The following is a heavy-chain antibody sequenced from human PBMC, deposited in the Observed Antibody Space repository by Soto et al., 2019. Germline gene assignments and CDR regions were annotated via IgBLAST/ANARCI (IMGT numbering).Heavy chain of an antibody. CDR1: GYTFTSYA. V-gene: IGHV1-3*01. D-gene: IGHD4-17*01. CDR3: ARVMTTVTTAGYYFDY. J-gene: IGHJ4*02. CDR2: INAGNGNT. Sequence: QVQLVQSGAEVKKPGASVKVSCKASGYTFTSYAMHWVRQAPGQRLEWMGWINAGNGNTKYSQKFQGRVTITRDTSASTAYMEMSSLRSEDTAVYYCARVMTTVTTAGYYFDYWGQGTLVTVSS.